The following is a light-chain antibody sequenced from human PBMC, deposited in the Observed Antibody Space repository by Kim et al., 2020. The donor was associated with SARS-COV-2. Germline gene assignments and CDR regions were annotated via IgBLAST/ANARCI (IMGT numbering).Light chain of an antibody. CDR2: DAS. CDR3: QQRADWPLT. CDR1: QNVGSD. J-gene: IGKJ4*01. Sequence: SLSPGERATLSCRASQNVGSDLIWYQQKRGQPPRLLLYDASNRATGIPARFSGSGSGTDFTLTISSLEPEDFAVYYCQQRADWPLTFGGGTKLEI. V-gene: IGKV3-11*01.